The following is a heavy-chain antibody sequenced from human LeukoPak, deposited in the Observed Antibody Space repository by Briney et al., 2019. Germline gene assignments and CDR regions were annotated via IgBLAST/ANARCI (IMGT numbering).Heavy chain of an antibody. Sequence: SETLSLTCAVYGGSFSGYYWSWIRQPPGKGLEWIGEINHSGSTNYNPSLKSRVTISVDTSKNQFSLKLSSVTAADTAVYYCARLFWSDSHSFDYWGQGTLVTVSS. V-gene: IGHV4-34*01. J-gene: IGHJ4*02. CDR3: ARLFWSDSHSFDY. CDR2: INHSGST. D-gene: IGHD3-3*01. CDR1: GGSFSGYY.